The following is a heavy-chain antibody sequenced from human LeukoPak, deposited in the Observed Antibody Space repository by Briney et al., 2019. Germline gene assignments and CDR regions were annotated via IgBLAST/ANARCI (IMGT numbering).Heavy chain of an antibody. D-gene: IGHD6-13*01. CDR2: IDPSSSYI. V-gene: IGHV3-21*01. CDR1: GFTFSSYS. J-gene: IGHJ3*02. Sequence: GGSLRLSCAASGFTFSSYSMNWVRQAPGKGLEWVSAIDPSSSYIYYADSVRGRFTISRDNAQNSLYLQVNSLRAEDTAVYYCARDPAAGTIYDAFDIWGQGTMVTVSS. CDR3: ARDPAAGTIYDAFDI.